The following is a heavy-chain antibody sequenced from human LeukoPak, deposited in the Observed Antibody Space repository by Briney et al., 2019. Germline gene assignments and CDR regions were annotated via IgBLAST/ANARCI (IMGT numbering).Heavy chain of an antibody. CDR3: ALTPRGDYMDV. Sequence: ASVKVSCKASGGTFSSYAISWVRQAPGQGLEWMGGIIPIFGTANYAQKFQGRVTITADKSSTTVYMELRSLRSDDTAVYYCALTPRGDYMDVWGKGTTVTISS. CDR2: IIPIFGTA. V-gene: IGHV1-69*06. CDR1: GGTFSSYA. J-gene: IGHJ6*03. D-gene: IGHD3-9*01.